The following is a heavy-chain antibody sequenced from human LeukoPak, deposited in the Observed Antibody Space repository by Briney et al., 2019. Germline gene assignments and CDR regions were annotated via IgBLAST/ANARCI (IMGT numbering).Heavy chain of an antibody. CDR3: ARDHEYNWNFDAFDI. Sequence: SETLSLTCTVSGGSISSYYWSWIRQPAGKGLEWIGRIYTSGSTNYNPSLKSRVTMSVDTSKNQFSLKLSSVTAADTAVYYCARDHEYNWNFDAFDIWGQGTMVTVSS. V-gene: IGHV4-4*07. CDR1: GGSISSYY. D-gene: IGHD1-7*01. J-gene: IGHJ3*02. CDR2: IYTSGST.